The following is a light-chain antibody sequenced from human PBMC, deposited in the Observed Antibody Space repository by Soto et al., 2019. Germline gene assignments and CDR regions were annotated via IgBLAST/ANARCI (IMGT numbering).Light chain of an antibody. CDR1: QSISSS. V-gene: IGKV1-39*01. J-gene: IGKJ5*01. Sequence: DIQMTQSPSSLSASVGDKVTITCRASQSISSSLNWYQQKSGKAPNLLIYGVSRLQGGVPSRFSGSGSGADFTLSISSLQPEDFATYYCQQSYTAPSITFGQGTRLDIK. CDR2: GVS. CDR3: QQSYTAPSIT.